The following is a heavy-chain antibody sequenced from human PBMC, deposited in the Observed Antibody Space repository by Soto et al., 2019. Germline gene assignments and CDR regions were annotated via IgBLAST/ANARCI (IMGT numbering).Heavy chain of an antibody. D-gene: IGHD3-10*01. Sequence: QVQLQESGPGLVKPSQTLSLTCTVSGGSISSGGYYWSWIRQHPGKGLEWIGYIYYSASTYYNPSLKSRVTISVDTSKNQFSLKLSSVTSADTAVYYCARAPYYYGSGSPRYGVVAFDIWGQGTMVTVSS. CDR2: IYYSAST. J-gene: IGHJ3*02. CDR1: GGSISSGGYY. CDR3: ARAPYYYGSGSPRYGVVAFDI. V-gene: IGHV4-31*03.